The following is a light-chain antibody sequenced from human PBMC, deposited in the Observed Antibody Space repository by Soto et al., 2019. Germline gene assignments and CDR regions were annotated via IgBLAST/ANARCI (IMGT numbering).Light chain of an antibody. Sequence: EIVLTQSPATLSLSPGERATLSCRASQSVSSYLAWYQQKPGQAPRLLIYDASNRATDIPARFSGSGSGTDFTLTISSLEPEDFAVYYCQKRSNLLTFGGGTNVDIK. J-gene: IGKJ4*01. CDR1: QSVSSY. CDR2: DAS. CDR3: QKRSNLLT. V-gene: IGKV3-11*01.